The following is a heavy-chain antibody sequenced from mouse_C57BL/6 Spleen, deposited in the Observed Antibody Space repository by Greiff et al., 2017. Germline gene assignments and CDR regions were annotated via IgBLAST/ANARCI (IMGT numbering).Heavy chain of an antibody. CDR3: ARSPPITTVVATDGGFDY. CDR1: GYTFTSYW. J-gene: IGHJ2*01. Sequence: QVQLQQSGAELVRPGTSVKLSCKASGYTFTSYWMHWVKQRPGQGLEWIGVIDPSDSYTNYNQKFQGKATLTVDTSSSTAYMQLSSLTSEDSAVYYCARSPPITTVVATDGGFDYWGQGTTLTGSS. D-gene: IGHD1-1*01. V-gene: IGHV1-59*01. CDR2: IDPSDSYT.